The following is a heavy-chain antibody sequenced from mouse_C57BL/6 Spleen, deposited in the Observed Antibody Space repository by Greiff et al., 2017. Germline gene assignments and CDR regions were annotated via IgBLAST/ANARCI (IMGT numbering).Heavy chain of an antibody. D-gene: IGHD3-2*02. CDR2: ISSGGSYT. V-gene: IGHV5-6*01. J-gene: IGHJ4*01. Sequence: EVQVVESGGDLVKPGGSLKLSCAASGFTFSSYGMSWVRQTPDKRLEWVATISSGGSYTYYPDSVKGRFTISRDNAKNTLYRQMSSLKSEDTAMYYCARRGGRTAQATGAMDYWGQGTSVTVSS. CDR3: ARRGGRTAQATGAMDY. CDR1: GFTFSSYG.